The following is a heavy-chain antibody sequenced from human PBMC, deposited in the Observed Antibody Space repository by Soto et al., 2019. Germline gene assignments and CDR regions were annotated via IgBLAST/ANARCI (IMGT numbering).Heavy chain of an antibody. CDR3: AREGRGTPRVRYYGMDV. D-gene: IGHD3-16*01. V-gene: IGHV3-33*01. Sequence: PGGSLRLSCAASGFTFSSYGMHWVRQAPGKGLEWVAVIWYDGSNKYYADSVKGRFTISRDNSKNTLYLQMNSLRAEDTAVYYCAREGRGTPRVRYYGMDVWGQGTTVTVSS. CDR2: IWYDGSNK. J-gene: IGHJ6*02. CDR1: GFTFSSYG.